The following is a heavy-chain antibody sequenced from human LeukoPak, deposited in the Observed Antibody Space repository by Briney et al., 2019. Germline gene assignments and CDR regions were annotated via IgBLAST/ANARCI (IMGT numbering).Heavy chain of an antibody. CDR2: IYYSGST. J-gene: IGHJ5*02. V-gene: IGHV4-39*07. D-gene: IGHD6-13*01. CDR3: AREQDSSSSGAREP. Sequence: GSLRLSCAASGFTFSSYWMSWVRQAPGKGLEWIGSIYYSGSTYYNPSLKSRVTISVDTSKNQFSLKLSSVTAADTAVYYCAREQDSSSSGAREPWGQGTLVTVSS. CDR1: GFTFSSYW.